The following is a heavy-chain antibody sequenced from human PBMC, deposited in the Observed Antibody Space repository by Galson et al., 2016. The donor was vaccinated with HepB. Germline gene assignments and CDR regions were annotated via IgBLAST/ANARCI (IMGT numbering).Heavy chain of an antibody. D-gene: IGHD3-9*01. J-gene: IGHJ5*02. CDR2: IDPSDSYT. V-gene: IGHV5-10-1*01. CDR3: ARHPRNGLRYFQFDP. CDR1: GYSFTSYW. Sequence: QSGAEVKKPGESLRISCKGSGYSFTSYWISWVRQMPGKGLEWMGRIDPSDSYTNYSPSFQGHVTISADKSISTAYLQWSSLKASDTAMYHCARHPRNGLRYFQFDPWGQGTLVIVSS.